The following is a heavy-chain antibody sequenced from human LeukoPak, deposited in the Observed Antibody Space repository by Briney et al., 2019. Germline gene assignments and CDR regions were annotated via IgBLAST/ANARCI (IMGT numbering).Heavy chain of an antibody. Sequence: SETLSLTCAVYGGSFSGYYWSWIRQPPGKGLEWVGESNHSGSTNYNPSLKSRVTISVDTSKNQFSLKLSSVPAADTAVYYCARVMLIGAYSCGFLRGPLLDWGQGTLVTVSS. CDR1: GGSFSGYY. V-gene: IGHV4-34*01. CDR2: SNHSGST. D-gene: IGHD5-18*01. CDR3: ARVMLIGAYSCGFLRGPLLD. J-gene: IGHJ4*02.